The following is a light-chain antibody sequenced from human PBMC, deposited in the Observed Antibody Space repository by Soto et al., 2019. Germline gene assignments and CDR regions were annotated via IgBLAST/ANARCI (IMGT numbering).Light chain of an antibody. J-gene: IGLJ1*01. CDR3: QSYDSCLRGSRV. V-gene: IGLV1-40*01. CDR2: GNS. Sequence: QSALXQPPSGSGAPGQRVSITCTGRSANIGAGYDVHWYQQLPGTAPKLLIYGNSNRPSGVPDRFSGSKSGTSASLAITGLQALDEADYSCQSYDSCLRGSRVSGPGTKVTVL. CDR1: SANIGAGYD.